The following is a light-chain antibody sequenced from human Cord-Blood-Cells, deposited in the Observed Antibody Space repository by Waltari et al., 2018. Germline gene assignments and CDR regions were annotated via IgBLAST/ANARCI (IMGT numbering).Light chain of an antibody. V-gene: IGKV3-15*01. J-gene: IGKJ1*01. CDR2: GAS. Sequence: EIVMTQSPATLSVSPGERATLSCRASQSVSSNLAWYQQKPGQAPRLLIYGASTRATGIPARFSGSGSGNEFTLTISSLQSEDFAVYYCQQYNNWPQTFGQGTKVEIK. CDR1: QSVSSN. CDR3: QQYNNWPQT.